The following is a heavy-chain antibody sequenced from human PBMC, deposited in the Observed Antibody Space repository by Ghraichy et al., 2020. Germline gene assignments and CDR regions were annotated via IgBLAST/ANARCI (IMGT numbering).Heavy chain of an antibody. CDR2: INADGSHM. CDR1: GFSFSTYF. J-gene: IGHJ4*02. D-gene: IGHD2-2*01. V-gene: IGHV3-7*01. CDR3: ATATRGRTPNSL. Sequence: GGSLRLSCAASGFSFSTYFMTWVRQAPGKGLEWVANINADGSHMYYVDSVRGRFTISRDNAENSLYLQMNSLRAEDTAVYYCATATRGRTPNSLWGQRTLVTVSS.